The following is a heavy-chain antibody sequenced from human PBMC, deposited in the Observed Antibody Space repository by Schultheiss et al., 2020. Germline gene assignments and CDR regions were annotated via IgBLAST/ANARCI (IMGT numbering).Heavy chain of an antibody. V-gene: IGHV4-59*10. D-gene: IGHD6-19*01. CDR3: SSYSSGWDPGPIDY. CDR1: GGSFSGYY. CDR2: IYTSGST. J-gene: IGHJ4*02. Sequence: GSLRLSCAVYGGSFSGYYWGWIRQPAGKGLEWIGRIYTSGSTNYNPSLKSRVTISVDTSKNQFSLKLTSVTAADTAVYYCSSYSSGWDPGPIDYWGQGTLVTVSS.